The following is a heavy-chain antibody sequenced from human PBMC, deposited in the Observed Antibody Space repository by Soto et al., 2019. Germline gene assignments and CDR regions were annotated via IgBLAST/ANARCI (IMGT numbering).Heavy chain of an antibody. D-gene: IGHD6-19*01. J-gene: IGHJ6*02. V-gene: IGHV1-46*01. CDR1: GYTFTSYY. CDR2: INPSGGST. CDR3: ARAPHSGYSSGCEYWLYYYYYVMDV. Sequence: GASVKVSCKASGYTFTSYYMHWVRQAPGQGLEWMGIINPSGGSTSYAQKFQGRVTMTRDTSTSTVYMELSSLRSEDTAVYYCARAPHSGYSSGCEYWLYYYYYVMDVCGQGTSVPVSS.